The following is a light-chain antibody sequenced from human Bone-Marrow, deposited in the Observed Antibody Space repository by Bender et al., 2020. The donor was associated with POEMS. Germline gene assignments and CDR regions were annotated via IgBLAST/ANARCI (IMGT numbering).Light chain of an antibody. V-gene: IGLV1-44*01. J-gene: IGLJ3*02. Sequence: QSVLTQPPSASGTPGQRVTISCSGGSSNIGAHAVNWYQHLPGTAPKLLIYSSHRRPSEVPDRFSGSKSGNTASLTISDLQAEDEADYYCCSYGGSSMFWVFGGGTKLTVL. CDR2: SSH. CDR3: CSYGGSSMFWV. CDR1: SSNIGAHA.